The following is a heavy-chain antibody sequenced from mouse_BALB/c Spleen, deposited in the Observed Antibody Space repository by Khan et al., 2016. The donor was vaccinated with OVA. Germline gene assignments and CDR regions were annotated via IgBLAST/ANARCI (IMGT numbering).Heavy chain of an antibody. Sequence: QIQLVQSGPELKKPGETVKISCKASGYTFTNYGMNWVKQAPRKGLKWMGWINTYTGEPTYADDFKGRFAFSLETSASTAYLQINNLKNEDMATYFCAKAREYDYDEFAYWVQGTLVTVSA. D-gene: IGHD2-4*01. CDR3: AKAREYDYDEFAY. CDR1: GYTFTNYG. CDR2: INTYTGEP. J-gene: IGHJ3*01. V-gene: IGHV9-1*02.